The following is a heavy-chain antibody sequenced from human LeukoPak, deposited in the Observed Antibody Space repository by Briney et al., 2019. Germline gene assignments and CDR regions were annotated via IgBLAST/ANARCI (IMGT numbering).Heavy chain of an antibody. J-gene: IGHJ4*02. D-gene: IGHD5/OR15-5a*01. CDR1: GGSISNYY. CDR2: FSYSGGT. CDR3: ARGGVYGTLFVD. V-gene: IGHV4-59*01. Sequence: KPSETLSLTCTVSGGSISNYYWSWIRQPPGKGLEWIGYFSYSGGTNSNPSLKSRVTILGDTSKNQFSLKLNSVTAADTAMYYCARGGVYGTLFVDWGQGTLVTVSS.